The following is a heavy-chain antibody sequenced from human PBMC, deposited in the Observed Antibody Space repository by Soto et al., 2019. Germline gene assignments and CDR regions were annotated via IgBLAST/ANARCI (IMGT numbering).Heavy chain of an antibody. CDR2: VSFAGTNK. CDR1: GLTFSNYV. V-gene: IGHV3-30-3*01. D-gene: IGHD1-26*01. J-gene: IGHJ6*01. Sequence: QVQLVESGGGVVQPGRSLRLSCVASGLTFSNYVMHWVRRAPGKGLEWVAVVSFAGTNKYYPDSVKGRFTISRDNSRNTLSLEMHSLTAEDTAVYYCAREGSAVGYYGLDVWGEGTPVTVSP. CDR3: AREGSAVGYYGLDV.